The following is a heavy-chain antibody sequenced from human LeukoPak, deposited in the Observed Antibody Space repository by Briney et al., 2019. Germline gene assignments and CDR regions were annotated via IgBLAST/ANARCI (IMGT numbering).Heavy chain of an antibody. Sequence: SETLSLTCTVSSGSISTYYWSCIRQPPGKGLDWIGYIYYSGSTTYNPSLKSRVTISIDTSKNQFSLKLNSVTAADTAVYYCARYDSSGYYGYWGQGTLVTVSS. V-gene: IGHV4-59*01. CDR2: IYYSGST. CDR1: SGSISTYY. J-gene: IGHJ4*02. CDR3: ARYDSSGYYGY. D-gene: IGHD3-22*01.